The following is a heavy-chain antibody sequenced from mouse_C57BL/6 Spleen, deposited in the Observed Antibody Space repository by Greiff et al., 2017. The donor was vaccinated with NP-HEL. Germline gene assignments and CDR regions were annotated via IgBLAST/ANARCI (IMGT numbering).Heavy chain of an antibody. Sequence: VQLQESGGGLVKPGGSLKLSCAASGFTFSDYGMHWVRQAPEKGLEWVAYISSGSSTIYYADTVKGRFTISRDNAKNTLFLQMTSLRSEDTAMYYCARSRVFAYWGQGTLVTVSA. V-gene: IGHV5-17*01. CDR3: ARSRVFAY. CDR2: ISSGSSTI. CDR1: GFTFSDYG. J-gene: IGHJ3*01.